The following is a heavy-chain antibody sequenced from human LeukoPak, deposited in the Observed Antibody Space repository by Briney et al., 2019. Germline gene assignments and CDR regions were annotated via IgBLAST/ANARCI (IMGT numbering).Heavy chain of an antibody. D-gene: IGHD6-19*01. CDR3: ARVAGWHWFDP. V-gene: IGHV3-23*01. CDR2: IRPSGENT. CDR1: GFTFSSYD. J-gene: IGHJ5*02. Sequence: GGSLRLSCAASGFTFSSYDMTWVRQAPGRGLEWGSSIRPSGENTYYGDSVKGRFTISRDNPKHTVYLQMNNMRVDDTAVYYCARVAGWHWFDPWGQGTLVTVSS.